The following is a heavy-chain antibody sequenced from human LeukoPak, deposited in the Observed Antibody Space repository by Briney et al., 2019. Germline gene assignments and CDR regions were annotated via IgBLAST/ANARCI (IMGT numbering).Heavy chain of an antibody. CDR2: ITPSSTYI. CDR3: ARNLSSPIAVAGSDY. D-gene: IGHD6-19*01. J-gene: IGHJ4*02. CDR1: GFSFSNSD. Sequence: GRSLRLSCATSGFSFSNSDMEWVRQAPGQGLDLVSSITPSSTYIYYAESMRGRFTVSRDNAKNSLYLQMNSLTDEDTAVYYCARNLSSPIAVAGSDYWGQGTMVTVSS. V-gene: IGHV3-21*01.